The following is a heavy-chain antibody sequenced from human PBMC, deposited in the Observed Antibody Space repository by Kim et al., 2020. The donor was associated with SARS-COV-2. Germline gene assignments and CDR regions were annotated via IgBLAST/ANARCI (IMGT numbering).Heavy chain of an antibody. CDR3: ARSRSSSWFGFDY. V-gene: IGHV1-2*02. D-gene: IGHD6-13*01. Sequence: YAQKFQGRVTMTRDTSISTAYMELSRLRSDDTAVYYCARSRSSSWFGFDYWGQGTLVTVSS. J-gene: IGHJ4*02.